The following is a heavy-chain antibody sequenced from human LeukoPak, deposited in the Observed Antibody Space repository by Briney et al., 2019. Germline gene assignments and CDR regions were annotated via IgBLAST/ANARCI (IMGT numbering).Heavy chain of an antibody. V-gene: IGHV3-15*01. J-gene: IGHJ4*02. Sequence: GGSLRLSCAASGFTFSNAWMSWVRQAPGKGLEWVGRIKSKTDGGTTDYAAPVKGRFTISRDDSKNTLYLQMNSLKTEDTAVCYCTTAPRGWYRDYWGQGTLVTVSS. D-gene: IGHD6-19*01. CDR1: GFTFSNAW. CDR3: TTAPRGWYRDY. CDR2: IKSKTDGGTT.